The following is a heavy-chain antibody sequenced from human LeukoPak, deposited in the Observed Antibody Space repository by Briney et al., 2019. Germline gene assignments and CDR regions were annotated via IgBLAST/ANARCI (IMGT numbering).Heavy chain of an antibody. CDR1: GGSFSGYY. D-gene: IGHD4-11*01. V-gene: IGHV4-34*01. Sequence: SETLSLTCAVYGGSFSGYYWSWIRQPPGKGLEWIGEINHSGSTNYNPSLKSRVTISVDTSKNQFSLKLSSVTAADTAVYYCARYTVDYYYYMDVWGKGTTVTVSS. J-gene: IGHJ6*03. CDR2: INHSGST. CDR3: ARYTVDYYYYMDV.